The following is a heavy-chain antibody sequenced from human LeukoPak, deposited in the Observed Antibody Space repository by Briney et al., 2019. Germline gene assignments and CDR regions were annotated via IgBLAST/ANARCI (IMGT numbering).Heavy chain of an antibody. V-gene: IGHV5-51*01. Sequence: GESLKISCNASGFIFADYWIGWVRLMPGKGLEWMAIVYPIDSDTRYTPSFEGQVTTSADRSISSAYLQLRSLQASDTAMYYCVRGGGDSGDFDYWGQGTLVTVSS. CDR3: VRGGGDSGDFDY. D-gene: IGHD2-21*02. CDR2: VYPIDSDT. J-gene: IGHJ4*02. CDR1: GFIFADYW.